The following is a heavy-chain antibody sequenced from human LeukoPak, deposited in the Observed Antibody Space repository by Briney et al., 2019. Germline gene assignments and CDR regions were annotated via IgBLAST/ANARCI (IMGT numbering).Heavy chain of an antibody. CDR3: ARQGYYDYVWGSYRPHYFDY. CDR1: GGAISTYY. V-gene: IGHV4-39*01. D-gene: IGHD3-16*02. CDR2: IYYSGST. Sequence: SETLSLTCTVSGGAISTYYWGWIRQPPGKGLEWIGSIYYSGSTYYNPSPKSRVTISVDTSKNQFSLKLSSVTAADTAVYYCARQGYYDYVWGSYRPHYFDYWGQGTLVTVSS. J-gene: IGHJ4*02.